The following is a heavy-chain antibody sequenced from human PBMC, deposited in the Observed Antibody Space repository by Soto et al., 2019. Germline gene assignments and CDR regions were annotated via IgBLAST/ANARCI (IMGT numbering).Heavy chain of an antibody. Sequence: QITLKESGPTLVQPTQTLTLTCTFSGFSLSTSGVGVGWIRQPPGKALERLALIYWDGDKRYTPSLKSRLYISEDTSKNQLVLTMTKVDPEATATYYCAQRVVGPGPITRAFDFWGQGTMVTVSS. CDR2: IYWDGDK. CDR3: AQRVVGPGPITRAFDF. CDR1: GFSLSTSGVG. V-gene: IGHV2-5*02. D-gene: IGHD2-15*01. J-gene: IGHJ3*01.